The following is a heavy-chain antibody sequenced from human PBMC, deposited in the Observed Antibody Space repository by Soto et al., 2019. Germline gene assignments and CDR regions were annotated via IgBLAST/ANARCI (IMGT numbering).Heavy chain of an antibody. D-gene: IGHD3-3*01. V-gene: IGHV1-8*02. CDR3: SIFGPLFAFDI. Sequence: ASVKVSCKASGYTFTSYGISWVRQAAGQGLEWMGWMNPNSGNTGYAQKFQGRVTMTRNTSISTAYMELSSLRSEDTAVYYCSIFGPLFAFDIWGQGTMVTVSS. J-gene: IGHJ3*02. CDR2: MNPNSGNT. CDR1: GYTFTSYG.